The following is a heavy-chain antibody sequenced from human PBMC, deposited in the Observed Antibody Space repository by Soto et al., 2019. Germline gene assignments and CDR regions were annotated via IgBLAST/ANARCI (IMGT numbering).Heavy chain of an antibody. J-gene: IGHJ4*02. V-gene: IGHV4-59*08. Sequence: SETLSLTCTVSGGSISSYYWSWIRQPPGKGLEWIGYIYYSGSTNYNPSLKSRVTISVDTSKNQFSLKLSSVTAADTAVYYCARQGRYGDYYFDYWGQGTLVTVSS. CDR3: ARQGRYGDYYFDY. CDR1: GGSISSYY. CDR2: IYYSGST. D-gene: IGHD4-17*01.